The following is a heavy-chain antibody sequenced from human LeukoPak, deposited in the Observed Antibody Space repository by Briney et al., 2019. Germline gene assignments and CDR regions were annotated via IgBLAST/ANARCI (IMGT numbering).Heavy chain of an antibody. Sequence: ASVKVSCRASGYTFTSYGISWVRQAPGQGLEWMGWISAYNGNTNYAQKLQGRVTMTTGTSTSTAYMELRSLRSDDTAVYYCARDQGNYYDSSGYYEREPFDYWGQGTLVTVSS. J-gene: IGHJ4*02. V-gene: IGHV1-18*01. D-gene: IGHD3-22*01. CDR1: GYTFTSYG. CDR3: ARDQGNYYDSSGYYEREPFDY. CDR2: ISAYNGNT.